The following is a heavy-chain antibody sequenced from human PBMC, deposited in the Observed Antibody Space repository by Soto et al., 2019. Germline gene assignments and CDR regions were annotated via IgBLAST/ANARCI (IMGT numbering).Heavy chain of an antibody. CDR2: ISSSGGKI. CDR3: AKAGTHYYGSGSYYNTESPAYFDY. V-gene: IGHV3-23*01. Sequence: PGGSLRLSCAASGFTFSSYAMSWVRQAPGKGLEWVSGISSSGGKIYYADSVKGRFTISRDSSKSTLYLQMNSLRAEDTAVYYCAKAGTHYYGSGSYYNTESPAYFDYWGQGTLVTVSS. J-gene: IGHJ4*02. CDR1: GFTFSSYA. D-gene: IGHD3-10*01.